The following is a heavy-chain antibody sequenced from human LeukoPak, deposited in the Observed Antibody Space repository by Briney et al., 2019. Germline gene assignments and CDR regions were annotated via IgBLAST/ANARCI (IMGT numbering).Heavy chain of an antibody. V-gene: IGHV1-69*05. D-gene: IGHD3-16*01. CDR1: GGTFSSYA. Sequence: SVKVSCKASGGTFSSYAISWVRQAPGPGLEWMGRIIPIFGTANYAQKSQGRVTITTDESTSTAYMELSSLRSEDTAVYYCAREGAKIAFDIWGQGTMVTVSS. J-gene: IGHJ3*02. CDR3: AREGAKIAFDI. CDR2: IIPIFGTA.